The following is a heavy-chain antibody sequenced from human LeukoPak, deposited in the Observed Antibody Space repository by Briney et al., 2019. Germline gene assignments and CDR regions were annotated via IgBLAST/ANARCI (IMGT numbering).Heavy chain of an antibody. CDR2: INPNNGDT. D-gene: IGHD2-15*01. Sequence: ASVKVSCKASGYTFIDYSIHWVRQAPGQGLEWMGEINPNNGDTNFAPEFQGRVTMTRDTSITTAFMELSSLRHADTAIYYCATHCSGAACFDYWGQGTLVTVSS. CDR1: GYTFIDYS. CDR3: ATHCSGAACFDY. J-gene: IGHJ4*02. V-gene: IGHV1-2*02.